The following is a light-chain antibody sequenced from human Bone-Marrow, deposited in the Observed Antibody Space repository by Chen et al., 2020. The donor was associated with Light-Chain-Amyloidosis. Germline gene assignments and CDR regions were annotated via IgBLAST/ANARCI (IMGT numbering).Light chain of an antibody. CDR1: DLPTKY. CDR3: QSADSSGTYEVM. Sequence: SYELTQPPSVSVSPGQTARITCSGDDLPTKYAYWYQQKPGQAPVLVIHRDTERPSGISERFSGSSSETTATLTIGGVQAEDDADYHCQSADSSGTYEVMFGGGTKLTVL. V-gene: IGLV3-25*03. CDR2: RDT. J-gene: IGLJ3*02.